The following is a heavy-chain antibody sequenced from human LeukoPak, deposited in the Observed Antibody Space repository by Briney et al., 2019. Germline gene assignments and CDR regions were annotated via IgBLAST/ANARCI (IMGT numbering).Heavy chain of an antibody. Sequence: SETLSLTCTVSGGSIGSYYWSWIRQPPGKGLEWIGYIYYSGSTSYSPSLKSRVTISADTSQNQFSLKLSSVTAADTAVYYCASRKLGNDYWGQGTLVTVSS. J-gene: IGHJ4*02. D-gene: IGHD7-27*01. V-gene: IGHV4-59*01. CDR1: GGSIGSYY. CDR3: ASRKLGNDY. CDR2: IYYSGST.